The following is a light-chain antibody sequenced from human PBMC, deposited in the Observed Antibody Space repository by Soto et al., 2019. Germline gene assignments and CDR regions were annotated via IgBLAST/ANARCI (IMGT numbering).Light chain of an antibody. J-gene: IGKJ1*01. V-gene: IGKV1-5*01. CDR2: DAS. CDR1: EDVSKF. CDR3: QQYNTWWT. Sequence: EIQMTQSPSTLSSSVGAPVSVTCRASEDVSKFLAGHQQKPGRASEILISDASDLTSGVPSRFRGSGSVTDFTLTISGLQPDASATYYCQQYNTWWTFGRGTKVEIK.